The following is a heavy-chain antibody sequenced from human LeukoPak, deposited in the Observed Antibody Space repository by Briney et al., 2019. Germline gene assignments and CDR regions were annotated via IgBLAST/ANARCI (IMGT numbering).Heavy chain of an antibody. CDR3: ARKSYGSAYYYYYYMDV. Sequence: GGSLRLSCAASGFTVGSNYMSWVRQAPGKGLEWVSVIYSGGSTYYADSVKGRFTISRDNSKNTLYLQMNSLRAEDTAAYYCARKSYGSAYYYYYYMDVWGKGTTVTVSS. CDR1: GFTVGSNY. D-gene: IGHD3-10*01. CDR2: IYSGGST. V-gene: IGHV3-66*02. J-gene: IGHJ6*03.